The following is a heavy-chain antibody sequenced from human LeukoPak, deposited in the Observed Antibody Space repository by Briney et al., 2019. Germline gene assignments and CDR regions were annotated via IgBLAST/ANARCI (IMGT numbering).Heavy chain of an antibody. CDR3: AKYSSGWYVEYFDY. J-gene: IGHJ4*02. CDR2: ISGSGGST. CDR1: GFTFSSSW. D-gene: IGHD6-19*01. V-gene: IGHV3-23*01. Sequence: GGSLRLSCAASGFTFSSSWMSWVRQAPGKGLEWVSAISGSGGSTYYADSVKGRFTISRDNSKNTLYLQMNSLRAEDTAVYYCAKYSSGWYVEYFDYWGQGTLVTVSS.